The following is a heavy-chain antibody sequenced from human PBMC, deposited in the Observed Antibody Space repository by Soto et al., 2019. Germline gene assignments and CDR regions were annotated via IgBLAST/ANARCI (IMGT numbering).Heavy chain of an antibody. D-gene: IGHD3-10*01. Sequence: SETLSLTCTVSGGSISSYYWSWIRQPPGKGLEWIGYIYYSGSTNYNPSLKSRVAISVDTSKNQFSLKLSSVTAADTAVYYCARERRVYGSGTGYYYYGMDVWGQGTTVTVSS. CDR1: GGSISSYY. CDR2: IYYSGST. V-gene: IGHV4-59*01. CDR3: ARERRVYGSGTGYYYYGMDV. J-gene: IGHJ6*02.